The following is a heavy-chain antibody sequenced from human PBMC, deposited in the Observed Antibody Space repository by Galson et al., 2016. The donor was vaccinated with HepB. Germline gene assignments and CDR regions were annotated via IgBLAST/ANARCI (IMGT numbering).Heavy chain of an antibody. V-gene: IGHV1-18*01. CDR1: GYTFTRYG. J-gene: IGHJ6*02. D-gene: IGHD4-11*01. CDR2: ISGYKGNT. Sequence: SVKVSCKASGYTFTRYGISWVRQAPGQGPEWMAWISGYKGNTNYEQKFQDRVTLTTDTPTSTAYIELRSLTSDDTAVYYCAAHSKNFYGMDVWGQGTTVTVSS. CDR3: AAHSKNFYGMDV.